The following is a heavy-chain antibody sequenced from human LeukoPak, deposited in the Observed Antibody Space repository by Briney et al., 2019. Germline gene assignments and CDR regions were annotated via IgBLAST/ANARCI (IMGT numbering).Heavy chain of an antibody. V-gene: IGHV4-39*01. Sequence: SEILSLTCTVSGGSISSSNSYWGWIRQPPGKGLEWIGSIYYSGNTYYNASVKSRVTISIDSSKNQFSLMLSSVTAADTAVYYCARQTGSGLFTLPGGQGTLVTVSS. CDR2: IYYSGNT. D-gene: IGHD3/OR15-3a*01. J-gene: IGHJ4*02. CDR3: ARQTGSGLFTLP. CDR1: GGSISSSNSY.